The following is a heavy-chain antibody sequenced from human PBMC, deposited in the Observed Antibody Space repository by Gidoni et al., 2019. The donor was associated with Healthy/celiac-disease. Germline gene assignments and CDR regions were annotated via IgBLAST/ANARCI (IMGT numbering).Heavy chain of an antibody. D-gene: IGHD6-13*01. V-gene: IGHV4-4*02. CDR3: ARVKAAAGTDY. Sequence: STNYNPSLKSRVTISVDKSKNQFSLKLSSVTAADTAVYYCARVKAAAGTDYWGQGTLVTVSS. CDR2: ST. J-gene: IGHJ4*02.